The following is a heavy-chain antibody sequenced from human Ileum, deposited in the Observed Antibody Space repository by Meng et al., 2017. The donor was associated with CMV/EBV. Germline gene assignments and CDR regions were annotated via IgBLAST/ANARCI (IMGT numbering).Heavy chain of an antibody. V-gene: IGHV3-74*01. D-gene: IGHD5-18*01. CDR1: GFTFSGSW. J-gene: IGHJ4*02. CDR3: ASGYNFAFIR. CDR2: INGDGSSI. Sequence: EVQLAESGGGLVQPGGSLRLSCAASGFTFSGSWMHWVRQAPGKGLVWVSRINGDGSSISYADSVKGRFTISRDNAKNTLYLQMNSLRVEDTAVYYCASGYNFAFIRWGQGTLVTVSS.